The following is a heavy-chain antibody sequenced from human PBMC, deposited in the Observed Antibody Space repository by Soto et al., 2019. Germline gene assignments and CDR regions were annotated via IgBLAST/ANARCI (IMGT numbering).Heavy chain of an antibody. V-gene: IGHV3-30-3*01. CDR1: GFSFSTYA. CDR3: ARDRGYCISTSRHGGAYYYGMDV. D-gene: IGHD2-2*01. Sequence: QVQLVESGGGVVQPGRSLRLSCAASGFSFSTYAMHWVRQAPGKGLEWVAVISYDGSNKNYADSVKGRFTISRDNSKNTLYLQMNSLRADDTAVYYCARDRGYCISTSRHGGAYYYGMDVWGQGTTVTVSS. J-gene: IGHJ6*02. CDR2: ISYDGSNK.